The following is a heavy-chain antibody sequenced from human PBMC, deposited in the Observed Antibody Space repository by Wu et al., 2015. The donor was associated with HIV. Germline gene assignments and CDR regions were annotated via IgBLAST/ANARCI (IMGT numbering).Heavy chain of an antibody. V-gene: IGHV4-4*07. Sequence: QVQLQESGPGLVKPSETLSLTCTVSGVSISNHYWSWIRQSAGKGLEWIGRIYTSTSTNFNPSFSSRVTMSVDPAKNQFSLRLNSLTAADTAIYYCVRGLRYGSGLIDYWGQGKLVTVSS. J-gene: IGHJ4*02. CDR1: GVSISNHY. D-gene: IGHD3-10*01. CDR3: VRGLRYGSGLIDY. CDR2: IYTSTST.